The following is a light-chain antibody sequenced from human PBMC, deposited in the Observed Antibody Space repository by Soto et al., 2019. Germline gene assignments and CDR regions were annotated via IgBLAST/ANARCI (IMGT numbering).Light chain of an antibody. CDR2: DAS. Sequence: DIQMTQSPSTLSASVGDRVTITCLASQSISSFLSWYQQKPGKAPKLLIYDASSLESGVPSRFSGSGSGTEFTLTISSLQPDDFATYYCQQYNSYSPTFGQGTKVDIK. CDR3: QQYNSYSPT. V-gene: IGKV1-5*01. CDR1: QSISSF. J-gene: IGKJ1*01.